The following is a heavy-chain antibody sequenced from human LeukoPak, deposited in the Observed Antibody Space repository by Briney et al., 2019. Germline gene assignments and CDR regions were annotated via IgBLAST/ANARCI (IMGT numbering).Heavy chain of an antibody. CDR1: GFTFSTYG. CDR3: AREWIGNGWSAFDY. J-gene: IGHJ4*02. D-gene: IGHD6-19*01. CDR2: IWYDGTNE. V-gene: IGHV3-33*01. Sequence: PGGSLRLSCAASGFTFSTYGMHWVRQAPGKGLEWGALIWYDGTNEHYADSVKGRFTISRDNSKNTLWLQMNSLGADDTAVYYCAREWIGNGWSAFDYWGQGTLLTVSS.